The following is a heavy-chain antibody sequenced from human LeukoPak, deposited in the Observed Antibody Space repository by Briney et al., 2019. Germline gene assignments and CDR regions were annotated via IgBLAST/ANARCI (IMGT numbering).Heavy chain of an antibody. CDR1: GFTFITYG. CDR2: IWYDGSKE. V-gene: IGHV3-33*01. D-gene: IGHD5-18*01. J-gene: IGHJ4*02. CDR3: ARELETAMVFDF. Sequence: GGSMRLSWAAYGFTFITYGMHWDRQAPGRGLEWVAVIWYDGSKEYYADSVKGRFTISRDNSKNTLYLQMNSLRAEDTAVYYCARELETAMVFDFWGQGTLVTVSS.